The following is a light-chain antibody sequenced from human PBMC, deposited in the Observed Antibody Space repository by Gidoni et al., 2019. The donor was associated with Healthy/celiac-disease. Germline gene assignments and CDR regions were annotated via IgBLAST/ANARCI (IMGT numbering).Light chain of an antibody. CDR1: QRISNY. Sequence: DIQLTQSPSSLSASVGDRVTITCRASQRISNYLAWYQQKPGKVPKLLIYAASTLQAGVPSRFSGSGSGTDFTLTISSLQPEDVATYYCQKYNSAPTFGGGTKVEIK. V-gene: IGKV1-27*01. J-gene: IGKJ4*01. CDR3: QKYNSAPT. CDR2: AAS.